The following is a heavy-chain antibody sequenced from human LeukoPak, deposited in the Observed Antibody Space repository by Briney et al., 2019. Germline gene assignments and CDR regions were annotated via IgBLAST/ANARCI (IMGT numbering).Heavy chain of an antibody. D-gene: IGHD3-22*01. CDR3: AKARAITMIVVVITRGNPTRNYFDY. Sequence: PSETLSLTCTVSGGSIISSNYYWGWIRQPPGTGLEWIGSIYYSGSTYHNPSLKSRVTISVDTSKTQFSLKLRSVTAADTAVYYCAKARAITMIVVVITRGNPTRNYFDYWGQGTLVTVSS. CDR1: GGSIISSNYY. J-gene: IGHJ4*02. CDR2: IYYSGST. V-gene: IGHV4-39*01.